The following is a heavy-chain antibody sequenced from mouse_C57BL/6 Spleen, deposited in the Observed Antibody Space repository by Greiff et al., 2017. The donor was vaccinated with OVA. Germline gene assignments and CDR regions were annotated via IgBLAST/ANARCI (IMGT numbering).Heavy chain of an antibody. Sequence: QVQLKQPGAELVMPGASVKLSCKASGYTFTSYWMHWVKQRPGQGLEWIGEIDPSDSYTNYNQKFKGKSTLTVDKSSSTAYMQLSSLTSEDSAVYYCARYGGYYAMDYWGQGTSVTVSS. CDR2: IDPSDSYT. V-gene: IGHV1-69*01. J-gene: IGHJ4*01. CDR1: GYTFTSYW. D-gene: IGHD1-1*02. CDR3: ARYGGYYAMDY.